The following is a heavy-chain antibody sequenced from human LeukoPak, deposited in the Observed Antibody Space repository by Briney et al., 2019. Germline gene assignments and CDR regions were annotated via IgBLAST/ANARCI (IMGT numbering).Heavy chain of an antibody. CDR2: MNQDGSEK. J-gene: IGHJ4*02. V-gene: IGHV3-7*01. CDR3: ARRYMATSAEDFDY. D-gene: IGHD5-24*01. Sequence: GGTLRLSCAASGFTFSSYGMTWVRQAPGKGLEWVANMNQDGSEKYYVDSVKGRFTISRDNAKNSLYLQMNSLRAEDAAVYYCARRYMATSAEDFDYWGQGTLVTVSS. CDR1: GFTFSSYG.